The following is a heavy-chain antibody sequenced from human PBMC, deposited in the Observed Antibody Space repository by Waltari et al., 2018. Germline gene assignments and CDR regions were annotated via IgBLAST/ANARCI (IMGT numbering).Heavy chain of an antibody. CDR3: ARTTRLGCCSGGSCFGDGGAIDY. CDR1: GGSISSHY. D-gene: IGHD2-15*01. Sequence: QVQLQESGPGLVKPSETLSLTCTVSGGSISSHYWSWIRQPPGKGLGLIGYNYYIGSTNYTPTLKGRDTMAVETSKSQFSLKLSTVAAADTAVYYCARTTRLGCCSGGSCFGDGGAIDYWGQGTLVTVSS. CDR2: NYYIGST. J-gene: IGHJ4*02. V-gene: IGHV4-59*11.